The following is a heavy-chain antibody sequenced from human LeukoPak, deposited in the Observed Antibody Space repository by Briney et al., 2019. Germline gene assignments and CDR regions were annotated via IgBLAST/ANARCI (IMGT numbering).Heavy chain of an antibody. V-gene: IGHV4-34*01. D-gene: IGHD2-2*02. Sequence: SETLSLTCAVYGGSFSAYYWSWIRQPPGKGLEWIGEINHSGSTNYNPSLKSRVTISVDTSKNQFSLKLSSVTAADTAVYYCARGGCSSTSCYSLSYYFDYWGQGTLVTVSS. CDR1: GGSFSAYY. CDR3: ARGGCSSTSCYSLSYYFDY. CDR2: INHSGST. J-gene: IGHJ4*02.